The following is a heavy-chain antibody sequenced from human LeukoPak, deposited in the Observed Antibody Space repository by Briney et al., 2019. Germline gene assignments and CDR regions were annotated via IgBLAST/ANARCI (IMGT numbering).Heavy chain of an antibody. V-gene: IGHV4-30-4*01. CDR2: MYYSGST. CDR3: ARPYYYDSRIDP. D-gene: IGHD3-22*01. Sequence: PSETLSLTCTVSGGSTSSGDYYWSWIRQPPGKGLEWIAYMYYSGSTYYNPSLKSRVTMSADTSKNQLSLKLSSVTAADTAVYYCARPYYYDSRIDPWGQGILVTVSS. CDR1: GGSTSSGDYY. J-gene: IGHJ5*02.